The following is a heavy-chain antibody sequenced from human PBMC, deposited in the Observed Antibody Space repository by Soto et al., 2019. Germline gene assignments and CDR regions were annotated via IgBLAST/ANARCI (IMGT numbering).Heavy chain of an antibody. Sequence: XXSLRLSCVASGFTFSTHWMPWVRRTPGQGLVWVSHTDSDGSFTTYADSVKGRFTISRDNAKSTLFLQMKSLRAEDTAVYYCVRDDFGLGLDYWGLGTRVTVSS. CDR1: GFTFSTHW. CDR2: TDSDGSFT. J-gene: IGHJ4*02. D-gene: IGHD1-26*01. V-gene: IGHV3-74*01. CDR3: VRDDFGLGLDY.